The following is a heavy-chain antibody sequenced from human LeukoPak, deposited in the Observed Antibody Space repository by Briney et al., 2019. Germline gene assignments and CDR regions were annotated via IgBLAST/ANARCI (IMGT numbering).Heavy chain of an antibody. Sequence: PSETLSLTCTVSGGSISSSSYYWGWIRQPPGKGLEWIGSIYYSGSTYYNPSLKSRVTMSVDTSKNQFSLKLSSVTAADTAVYYCARPRNRSSTSCRSRCWFDPWGQGTLVTVSS. CDR3: ARPRNRSSTSCRSRCWFDP. CDR2: IYYSGST. J-gene: IGHJ5*02. D-gene: IGHD2-2*01. V-gene: IGHV4-39*07. CDR1: GGSISSSSYY.